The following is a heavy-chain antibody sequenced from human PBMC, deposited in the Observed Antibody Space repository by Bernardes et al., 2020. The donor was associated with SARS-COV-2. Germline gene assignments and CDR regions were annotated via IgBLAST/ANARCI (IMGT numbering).Heavy chain of an antibody. J-gene: IGHJ5*02. Sequence: SETLSLTRAVYGGSFSGYYWSWIRQPPGKGLEWIGEINHSGSTNYNPSLKSRVTISVDTSKNQFSLKLSSVTAADTAVYYCARETVTTFHNWFDPWGQGTLVTVYS. D-gene: IGHD4-4*01. CDR3: ARETVTTFHNWFDP. V-gene: IGHV4-34*01. CDR2: INHSGST. CDR1: GGSFSGYY.